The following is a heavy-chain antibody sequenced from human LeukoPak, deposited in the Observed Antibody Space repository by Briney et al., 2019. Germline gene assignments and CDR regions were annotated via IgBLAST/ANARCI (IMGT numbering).Heavy chain of an antibody. D-gene: IGHD6-13*01. Sequence: GGSLRLSCAASGFTFSSYSMTWVRQAPGKGLEWVSSISSSSYIYYADSVKGRFTISRDNAKNSLYLQMNSLRAEDTAVYYCARDNTAAAGTVVPYYYMDVWGKGTTVTVSS. J-gene: IGHJ6*03. V-gene: IGHV3-21*01. CDR1: GFTFSSYS. CDR2: ISSSSYI. CDR3: ARDNTAAAGTVVPYYYMDV.